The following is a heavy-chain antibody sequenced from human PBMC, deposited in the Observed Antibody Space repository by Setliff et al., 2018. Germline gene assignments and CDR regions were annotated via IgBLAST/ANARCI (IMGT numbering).Heavy chain of an antibody. CDR2: IYYSGST. CDR3: ARDRTAYSYGLDV. V-gene: IGHV4-59*01. D-gene: IGHD5-18*01. Sequence: TLSLTCTVSGGSISSYYWSWIRQPPGKGLEWIGYIYYSGSTNYNPSLKTRVSMSVDTSKNQIALNLKSVTAADTAVYYCARDRTAYSYGLDVWGQGTTVTVSS. CDR1: GGSISSYY. J-gene: IGHJ6*02.